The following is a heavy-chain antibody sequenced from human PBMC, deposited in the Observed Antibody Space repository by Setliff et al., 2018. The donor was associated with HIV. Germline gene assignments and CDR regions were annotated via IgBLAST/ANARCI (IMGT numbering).Heavy chain of an antibody. CDR1: GNTFTNYA. Sequence: SVKVSCTASGNTFTNYAMNWVRQAPGQGLEWMGWINTNTGNPMYAQGFTGRFVFSLDTSASTAYLQISSLKAEDTAVYYCARERGGVTMIVVVNDAFDIWGQGTMVTVSS. J-gene: IGHJ3*02. CDR3: ARERGGVTMIVVVNDAFDI. V-gene: IGHV7-4-1*02. D-gene: IGHD3-22*01. CDR2: INTNTGNP.